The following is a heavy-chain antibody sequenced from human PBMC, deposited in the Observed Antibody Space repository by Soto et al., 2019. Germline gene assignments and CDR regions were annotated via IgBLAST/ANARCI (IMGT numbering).Heavy chain of an antibody. J-gene: IGHJ4*02. V-gene: IGHV3-15*01. CDR1: GFTFSNAW. CDR3: TTERTYYYDSSPFDY. D-gene: IGHD3-22*01. Sequence: PGGSLRLSCAASGFTFSNAWMSWVRQAPGKGLEWVGHIKSKTDGGTTDYAAPVKGRFTISRDDSKNTLYLQMNSLKTEDTAVYYCTTERTYYYDSSPFDYWGQGTLVTVSS. CDR2: IKSKTDGGTT.